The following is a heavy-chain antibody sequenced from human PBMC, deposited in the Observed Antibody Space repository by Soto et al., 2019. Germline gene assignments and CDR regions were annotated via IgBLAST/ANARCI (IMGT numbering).Heavy chain of an antibody. J-gene: IGHJ5*02. Sequence: EVQLLESGGGLVQPGGSLRLSCAASGFTFTSYAMSWVRQAPGKGLEWVSGISDTGGSTYYADSVKGRFTISRDNSRNTLYLQMNSLIAEDTALYYCEKGGYCTSISCPRWFDPWGQGTLVTVSS. CDR2: ISDTGGST. CDR1: GFTFTSYA. D-gene: IGHD2-2*01. CDR3: EKGGYCTSISCPRWFDP. V-gene: IGHV3-23*01.